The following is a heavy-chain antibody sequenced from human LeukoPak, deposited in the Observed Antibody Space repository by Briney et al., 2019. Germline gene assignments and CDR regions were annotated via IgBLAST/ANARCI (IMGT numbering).Heavy chain of an antibody. Sequence: ASVKVSCTASGYTFTSYGISWVRQAPGQGLEWMGWISAYNGNTNYAQKLQGRVTMTTDTSTSTAYMELRSLRSDDTAVYYCAREALYSSGWWDFDYWGQGTLVTVSS. CDR1: GYTFTSYG. CDR2: ISAYNGNT. CDR3: AREALYSSGWWDFDY. D-gene: IGHD6-19*01. J-gene: IGHJ4*02. V-gene: IGHV1-18*01.